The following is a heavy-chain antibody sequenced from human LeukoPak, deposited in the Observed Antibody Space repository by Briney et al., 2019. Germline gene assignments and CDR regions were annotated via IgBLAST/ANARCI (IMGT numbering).Heavy chain of an antibody. D-gene: IGHD6-13*01. CDR2: IWADGYKT. Sequence: GGSLRLSCAASGFTFRSYGMHWVRQAPGKGLEWVAVIWADGYKTYYSDSVKGRFIISRDNSRNMLFLQMDSLRVEDTAVYYCVSLSNPYTSRWDLDYWGRGTLVTVSS. V-gene: IGHV3-33*01. CDR3: VSLSNPYTSRWDLDY. CDR1: GFTFRSYG. J-gene: IGHJ4*02.